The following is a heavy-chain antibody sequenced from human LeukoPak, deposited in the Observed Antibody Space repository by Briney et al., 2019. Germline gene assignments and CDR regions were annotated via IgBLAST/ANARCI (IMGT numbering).Heavy chain of an antibody. CDR1: GFTVSNNY. V-gene: IGHV3-53*01. Sequence: GGSLRLSCAASGFTVSNNYMSWVRQAPNKGLEWVSVIYSDGSTKCADSVKARFTISRDNSRNTVYLQMKTLRVEDTAVYYCARGTLDNWGQGTLVTVSS. CDR3: ARGTLDN. CDR2: IYSDGST. J-gene: IGHJ4*02. D-gene: IGHD3/OR15-3a*01.